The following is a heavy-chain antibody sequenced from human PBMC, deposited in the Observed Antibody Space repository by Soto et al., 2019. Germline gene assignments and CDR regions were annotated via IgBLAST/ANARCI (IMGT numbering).Heavy chain of an antibody. CDR2: IRSKAYGGTT. D-gene: IGHD3-3*01. Sequence: PGGSLRLSCTASGFTFGDYAMSWFRQAPGKGLEWVGFIRSKAYGGTTEYAASVKGRFTISRDDSKSIAYLQMNSLKTEDTAVYYCTRVDTYYDFWSGYYSLRENYYYGMDVWGQGTTVTVSS. CDR1: GFTFGDYA. CDR3: TRVDTYYDFWSGYYSLRENYYYGMDV. J-gene: IGHJ6*02. V-gene: IGHV3-49*03.